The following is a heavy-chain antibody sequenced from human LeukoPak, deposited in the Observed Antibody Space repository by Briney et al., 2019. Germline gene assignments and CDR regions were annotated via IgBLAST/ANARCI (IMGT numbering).Heavy chain of an antibody. CDR2: IIPIFGIA. Sequence: SVKVSCKASGGTFSSYAISWVRQAPGQGLEWMGRIIPIFGIANYAQKFQGRVTITADKSTSTAYMELSSLRSEDTAVCYCASLTRPRGYFYGMDVWGQGPTVTVSS. CDR1: GGTFSSYA. CDR3: ASLTRPRGYFYGMDV. J-gene: IGHJ6*02. V-gene: IGHV1-69*04.